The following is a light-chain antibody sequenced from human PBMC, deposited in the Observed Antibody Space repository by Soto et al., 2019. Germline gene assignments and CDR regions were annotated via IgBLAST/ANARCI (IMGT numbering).Light chain of an antibody. CDR3: QSYDSSLSGWV. V-gene: IGLV1-40*01. Sequence: QSVLTQPPSASGTPGQRVTVSCSGSSSNIASNFVSWYQQLPGTAPKLLIYGNNNRPSGVPDRFSGSKSGTSASLAISGLQAEDEADYYCQSYDSSLSGWVFGGGTKLTVL. CDR2: GNN. J-gene: IGLJ3*02. CDR1: SSNIASNF.